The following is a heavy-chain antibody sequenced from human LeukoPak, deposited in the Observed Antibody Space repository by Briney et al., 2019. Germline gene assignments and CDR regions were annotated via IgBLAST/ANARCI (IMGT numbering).Heavy chain of an antibody. CDR2: IYYSGST. Sequence: SETLSLTCTVSGGSISSSYYWGWIRQPPGKGLEWIGSIYYSGSTYYNPSLKSRVTISVDTSKNQFSLKLSSVTAADTAVYYCDLGGVAATGNLGAFDIWGQGTMVTVSS. J-gene: IGHJ3*02. V-gene: IGHV4-39*01. CDR3: DLGGVAATGNLGAFDI. D-gene: IGHD2-15*01. CDR1: GGSISSSYY.